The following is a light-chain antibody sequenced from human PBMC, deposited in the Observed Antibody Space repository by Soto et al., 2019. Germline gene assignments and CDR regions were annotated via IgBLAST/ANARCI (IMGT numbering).Light chain of an antibody. Sequence: QSPSTLSGSVRDRRTITGLYSQSNNSYLAWYQQKPGKAPKLLIYSASTLQSGVPARFSGSGSETEFTLTITSLQAEDFATYYCQQSYGTPITFGQGTRLEIK. CDR1: QSNNSY. V-gene: IGKV1-39*01. J-gene: IGKJ5*01. CDR2: SAS. CDR3: QQSYGTPIT.